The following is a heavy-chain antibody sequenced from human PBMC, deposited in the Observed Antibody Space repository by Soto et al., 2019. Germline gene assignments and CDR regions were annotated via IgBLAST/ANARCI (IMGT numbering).Heavy chain of an antibody. CDR3: ARGSPWSGYPLYMDV. CDR2: IYYSGST. Sequence: QVQLQESGPGLVKPSQTLSLTCTVSGGSISSGGYYWSWIRQHPGKGLEWIGYIYYSGSTYYNPSLKSRVTISVDTSKNQFSLKLSSVTAADTAVYYCARGSPWSGYPLYMDVWGKGTTVTVSS. D-gene: IGHD3-3*01. V-gene: IGHV4-31*03. CDR1: GGSISSGGYY. J-gene: IGHJ6*03.